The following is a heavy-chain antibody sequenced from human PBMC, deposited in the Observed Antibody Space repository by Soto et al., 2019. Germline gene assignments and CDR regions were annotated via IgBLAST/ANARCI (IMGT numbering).Heavy chain of an antibody. CDR1: GYTFFTYD. CDR3: SRHHAPPKSETWFDP. V-gene: IGHV1-18*01. CDR2: ISTYSGDT. Sequence: QVHLVQSGVEVKTPGASVKVSCQASGYTFFTYDISWVRQAPGQGLEWMGWISTYSGDTKYAQKFQGRVTMTTDTSTTTAYLELRSLRSDDTAVYYCSRHHAPPKSETWFDPWGPGTLVTVSS. J-gene: IGHJ5*02.